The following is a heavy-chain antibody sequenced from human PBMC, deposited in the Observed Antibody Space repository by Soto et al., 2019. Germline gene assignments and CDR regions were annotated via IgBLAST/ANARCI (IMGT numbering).Heavy chain of an antibody. Sequence: EVQLVESGGGLVKPGGSLRLSCAASGFTFSSYSMNWVRQAPGKGLEWVSSISSSSSYIYYADSVKGRFTISRDNAKNSLYLQMNSLRAEDTAVYYCARDQRHCTNGVCSTYYYYGMDVWGQGTTVTVSS. V-gene: IGHV3-21*01. CDR2: ISSSSSYI. D-gene: IGHD2-8*01. CDR3: ARDQRHCTNGVCSTYYYYGMDV. J-gene: IGHJ6*02. CDR1: GFTFSSYS.